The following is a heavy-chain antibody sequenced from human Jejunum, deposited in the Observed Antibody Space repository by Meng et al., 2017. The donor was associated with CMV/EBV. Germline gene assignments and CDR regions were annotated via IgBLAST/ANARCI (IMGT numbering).Heavy chain of an antibody. J-gene: IGHJ4*02. CDR2: ISYDGSNK. CDR3: ARAVILDY. Sequence: LSCAASGFTFSSYAMHWVRQAPGKGLEWVAVISYDGSNKYYADSVKGRFAISRDNSKNTLYLQMNSLRAEDTAVYYCARAVILDYWGQGTLVTVSS. CDR1: GFTFSSYA. V-gene: IGHV3-30*09.